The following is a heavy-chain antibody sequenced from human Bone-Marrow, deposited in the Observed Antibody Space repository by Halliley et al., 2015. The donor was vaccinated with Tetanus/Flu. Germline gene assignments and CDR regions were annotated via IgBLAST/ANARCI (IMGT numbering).Heavy chain of an antibody. Sequence: RGQRLEWIGWIVIGSGNTKFAPKFQERFTITRDMSTSTAYMELNSLRSEDTAAYYCAADLSLWGQGTLVTVSS. V-gene: IGHV1-58*01. CDR3: AADLSL. CDR2: IVIGSGNT. D-gene: IGHD3-16*02. J-gene: IGHJ4*02.